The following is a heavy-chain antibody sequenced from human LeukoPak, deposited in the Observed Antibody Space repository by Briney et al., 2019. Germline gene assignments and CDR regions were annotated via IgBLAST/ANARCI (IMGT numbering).Heavy chain of an antibody. V-gene: IGHV4-59*01. Sequence: SETLSLTCTVSGGSISSYYWSWIRQPPGKGLEWVGYIYYRGSTNYNPSLKSRVTISVDTSKNQFSLKLSSVTAADTAVYYCARDRYGDSAFDYWGQGTLVTVSS. CDR2: IYYRGST. J-gene: IGHJ4*02. CDR3: ARDRYGDSAFDY. CDR1: GGSISSYY. D-gene: IGHD4-17*01.